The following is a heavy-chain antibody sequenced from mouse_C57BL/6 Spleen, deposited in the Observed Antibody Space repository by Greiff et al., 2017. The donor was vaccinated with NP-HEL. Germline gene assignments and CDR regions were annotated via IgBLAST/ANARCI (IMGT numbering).Heavy chain of an antibody. CDR3: ARGSYYGSSPWFAY. Sequence: VKLMESGAELVRPGTSVKVSCKASGYAFTNYLIEWVKQRPGQGLEWIGVINPGSGGTNYNEKFKGKATLTADKSSSTAYMQLSSLTSEDSAVYFCARGSYYGSSPWFAYWGQGTLVTVSA. CDR1: GYAFTNYL. D-gene: IGHD1-1*01. V-gene: IGHV1-54*01. J-gene: IGHJ3*01. CDR2: INPGSGGT.